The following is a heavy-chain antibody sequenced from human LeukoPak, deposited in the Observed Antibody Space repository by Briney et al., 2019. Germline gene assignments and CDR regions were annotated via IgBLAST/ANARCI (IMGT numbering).Heavy chain of an antibody. CDR2: IYPGDSDT. CDR1: GYSFTSYW. V-gene: IGHV5-51*03. D-gene: IGHD6-13*01. CDR3: ARLPAYGSSWVYYFDY. Sequence: GDSLKISCKVSGYSFTSYWLGWVRQLPGKGPEWMGLIYPGDSDTRYSRSFKGQVTISADKSISTACLQWSSLKASDTAMYYCARLPAYGSSWVYYFDYWGQGTLVTVSS. J-gene: IGHJ4*02.